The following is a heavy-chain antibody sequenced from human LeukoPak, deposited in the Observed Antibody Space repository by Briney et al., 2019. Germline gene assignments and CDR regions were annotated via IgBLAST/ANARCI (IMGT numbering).Heavy chain of an antibody. J-gene: IGHJ4*02. CDR1: GYTFTSYG. Sequence: GASVKVSCKASGYTFTSYGISWVRQAPRQGLEWMGWISAYNGNTNYAQKLQGRVTMTTDTSTSTAYMELRSLRSDDTAVYYCAREILTGYYGGFGYWGQGTLVTVSS. V-gene: IGHV1-18*01. CDR2: ISAYNGNT. D-gene: IGHD3-9*01. CDR3: AREILTGYYGGFGY.